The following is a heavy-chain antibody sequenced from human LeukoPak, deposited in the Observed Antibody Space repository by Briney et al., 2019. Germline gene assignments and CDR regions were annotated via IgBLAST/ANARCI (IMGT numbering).Heavy chain of an antibody. J-gene: IGHJ4*02. CDR1: GFTFGSFA. CDR2: ISGTGGSA. V-gene: IGHV3-23*01. D-gene: IGHD3-3*01. CDR3: AKDRVRITIFGVVTKQGGYFDY. Sequence: GGSLRLSCAASGFTFGSFAMSWVRQAPGKGLEWASTISGTGGSAYYADSVKGRFTISRDNSKNTLYLQMNSLRAEDTAVYYCAKDRVRITIFGVVTKQGGYFDYWGQGTLVTVSS.